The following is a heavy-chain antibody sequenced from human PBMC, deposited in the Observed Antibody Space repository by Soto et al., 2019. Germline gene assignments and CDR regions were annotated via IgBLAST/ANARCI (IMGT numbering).Heavy chain of an antibody. J-gene: IGHJ4*02. CDR2: SRRKRDSYTT. CDR1: GFTFSDQH. CDR3: VGESFYRFDY. V-gene: IGHV3-72*01. D-gene: IGHD3-16*01. Sequence: EVHLVESGGGLVQPGGSLRLSCAASGFTFSDQHMNWVRQAPGKGLEWVGRSRRKRDSYTTEYAASVKGRLTISRDDSKNSLYLQINSLKTEDTAVYYCVGESFYRFDYWGQGTLVTVSS.